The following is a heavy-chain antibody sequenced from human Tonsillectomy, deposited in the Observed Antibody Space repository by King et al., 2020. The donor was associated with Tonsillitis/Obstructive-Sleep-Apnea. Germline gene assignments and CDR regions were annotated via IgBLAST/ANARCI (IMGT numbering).Heavy chain of an antibody. J-gene: IGHJ6*03. CDR2: IDPSDSYT. CDR3: ARLYCSSTSCYEGPYYYYYMDV. Sequence: VQLVESGAEVKKPGESLRISCKGSGYSFTSYWISWVRQMPGKGLEWMGRIDPSDSYTNYSPSFQGHVTISADKSISPAYLQWSSLKASETAMYYCARLYCSSTSCYEGPYYYYYMDVWGKGTTVTVSS. D-gene: IGHD2-2*01. V-gene: IGHV5-10-1*01. CDR1: GYSFTSYW.